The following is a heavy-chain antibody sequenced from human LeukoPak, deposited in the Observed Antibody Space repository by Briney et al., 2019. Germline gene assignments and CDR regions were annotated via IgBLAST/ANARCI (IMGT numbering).Heavy chain of an antibody. D-gene: IGHD2-2*01. V-gene: IGHV1-18*01. Sequence: GASVKVSCKASGGTFSSYATSWVRQAPGQGLEWMGWISAYNGNTNYAQKLQGRVTMTTDTSTSTAYMELRSLRSDDTAVYYRARDPCSSTSCYLDYWGQGTLVTVSS. CDR1: GGTFSSYA. CDR2: ISAYNGNT. CDR3: ARDPCSSTSCYLDY. J-gene: IGHJ4*02.